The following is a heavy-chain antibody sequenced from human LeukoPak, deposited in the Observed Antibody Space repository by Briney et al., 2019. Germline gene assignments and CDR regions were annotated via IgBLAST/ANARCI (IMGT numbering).Heavy chain of an antibody. CDR3: ARLTTGLYFDY. V-gene: IGHV4-30-2*01. CDR2: IYHSGST. J-gene: IGHJ4*02. Sequence: SQTLSLTCAVSGGSISSGGYSWSWIPQPPGKGLEWIGYIYHSGSTYYNPSLKSRVTISVDRSKNQFSLKLSSVTAADTAVYYCARLTTGLYFDYWGQGTLVTVSS. CDR1: GGSISSGGYS. D-gene: IGHD4-17*01.